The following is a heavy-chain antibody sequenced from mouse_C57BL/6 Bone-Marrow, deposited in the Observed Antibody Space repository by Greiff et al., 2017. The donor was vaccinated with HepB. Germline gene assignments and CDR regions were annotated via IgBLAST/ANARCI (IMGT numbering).Heavy chain of an antibody. CDR1: GFNIKDYY. Sequence: EVQLQQSGAELVKPGASVKLSCIATGFNIKDYYMHWVKQRTEQGLEWIGRIDPEDGETKYAPTFQGKATITADTASNTAYLQLSSLTSEDTAVYYCARTSPYGSSFHYCAMDYWSQGTSVTVSS. J-gene: IGHJ4*01. D-gene: IGHD1-1*01. V-gene: IGHV14-2*01. CDR3: ARTSPYGSSFHYCAMDY. CDR2: IDPEDGET.